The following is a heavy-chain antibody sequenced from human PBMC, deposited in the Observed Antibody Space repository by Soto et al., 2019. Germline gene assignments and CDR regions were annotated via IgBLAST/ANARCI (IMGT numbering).Heavy chain of an antibody. CDR3: ARDNGSGSGSDI. J-gene: IGHJ3*02. V-gene: IGHV4-61*08. Sequence: PSETLSLTCTVSGGSISSGGYYWSWIRQHPGKGLEWIGYIYYSGSTYYNPSLKSRVTVSVDTSKNQFSLKLSSVTAADTAVYYCARDNGSGSGSDIWGQGAMVTVSS. CDR2: IYYSGST. CDR1: GGSISSGGYY. D-gene: IGHD3-10*01.